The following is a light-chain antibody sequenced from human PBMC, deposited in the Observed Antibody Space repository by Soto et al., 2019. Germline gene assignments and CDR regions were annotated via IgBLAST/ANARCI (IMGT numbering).Light chain of an antibody. CDR1: SSDVGGYSY. CDR2: DVD. V-gene: IGLV2-14*01. CDR3: GSYTSGSTLFF. Sequence: QSALTQPASVSGSPGQSITISCTGTSSDVGGYSYVSWYQQHPGKVPKFIIYDVDNRPSGVSNRFSGSKSGNTASLTISGLQAEDEADYYCGSYTSGSTLFFFGTGTKLTVL. J-gene: IGLJ1*01.